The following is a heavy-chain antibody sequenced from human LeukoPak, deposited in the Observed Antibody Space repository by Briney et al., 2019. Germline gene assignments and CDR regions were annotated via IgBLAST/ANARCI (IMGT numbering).Heavy chain of an antibody. CDR1: GGTFSSYA. CDR3: ARDAVGATRALDY. D-gene: IGHD1-26*01. J-gene: IGHJ4*02. CDR2: IIPIFGTA. Sequence: GSSVKVSCKASGGTFSSYAISWVRQAPGQGLEWMGRIIPIFGTANYAQKFQGSVTITTDESTSTAYMELSSLRSEDTAVYYCARDAVGATRALDYWGQGTLVTVSS. V-gene: IGHV1-69*05.